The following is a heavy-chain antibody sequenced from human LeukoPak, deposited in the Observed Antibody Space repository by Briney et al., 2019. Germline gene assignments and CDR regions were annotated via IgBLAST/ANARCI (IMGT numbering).Heavy chain of an antibody. V-gene: IGHV1-69*05. Sequence: VASVKVSCKASGGTFSSYAISWVRQAPGQGLEGLGGIMPLFGTAGYAQKFQGRVTITKDESTRTVYLELTSLTSDDTAVYYCAGDVHGDYGSGWFDPWGQGTLVSVSS. CDR1: GGTFSSYA. CDR2: IMPLFGTA. CDR3: AGDVHGDYGSGWFDP. J-gene: IGHJ5*02. D-gene: IGHD4-17*01.